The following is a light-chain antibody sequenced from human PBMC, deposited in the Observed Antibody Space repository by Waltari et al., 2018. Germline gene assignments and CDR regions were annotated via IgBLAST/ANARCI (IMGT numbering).Light chain of an antibody. CDR3: QQSYRTPYT. Sequence: DIQMTQSPSSLSASVGDTVTITCRASQTIISYLSWYQQRPGKAPKLLIYAASTLQSEVPSRFSGSGSGTDFTLTISSLQPEDFASYYCQQSYRTPYTFSQGTKLESK. J-gene: IGKJ2*01. V-gene: IGKV1-39*01. CDR1: QTIISY. CDR2: AAS.